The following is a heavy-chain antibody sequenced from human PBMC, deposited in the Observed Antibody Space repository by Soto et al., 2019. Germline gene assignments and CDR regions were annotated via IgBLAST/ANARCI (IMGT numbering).Heavy chain of an antibody. CDR1: GGSISSGGYS. CDR3: ARAPNYYDILTAPDYYGMDV. J-gene: IGHJ6*02. D-gene: IGHD3-9*01. CDR2: IYHSGST. Sequence: SETLSLTCAVSGGSISSGGYSWSWIRQPPGKGLEWIGYIYHSGSTNYNPSLKSRVTISVDTSKNQFSLKLSSVTAADTAVYYCARAPNYYDILTAPDYYGMDVWGQGTTVTVSS. V-gene: IGHV4-30-2*01.